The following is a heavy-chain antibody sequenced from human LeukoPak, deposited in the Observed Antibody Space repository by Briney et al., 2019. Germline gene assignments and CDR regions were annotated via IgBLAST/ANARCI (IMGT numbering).Heavy chain of an antibody. V-gene: IGHV3-73*01. Sequence: GGSLRLSCAASGFTFSGSAMHWVRQASGKGLEWVGRIRSKANSYATAYAASVKGRFTISRDDSKNTAYLQMNSLKTEDTAVYYCLFGFGELLLWGKGTTVTISS. D-gene: IGHD3-10*01. CDR2: IRSKANSYAT. CDR1: GFTFSGSA. J-gene: IGHJ6*04. CDR3: LFGFGELLL.